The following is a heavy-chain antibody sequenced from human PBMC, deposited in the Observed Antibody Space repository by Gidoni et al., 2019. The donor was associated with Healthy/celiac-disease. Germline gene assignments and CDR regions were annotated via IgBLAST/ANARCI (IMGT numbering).Heavy chain of an antibody. CDR1: GGTFSSYA. J-gene: IGHJ4*02. CDR3: AILPWGMATIKGGFDY. CDR2: IIPIFGTA. D-gene: IGHD5-12*01. V-gene: IGHV1-69*01. Sequence: QVQLVQSGAEVKKPGSSVKVSCKASGGTFSSYAISWVRQAPGQGLEWMGGIIPIFGTANYAQKFQGRVTITADESTSTAYMELSSLRSEDTAVYYCAILPWGMATIKGGFDYWGQGTLVTVSS.